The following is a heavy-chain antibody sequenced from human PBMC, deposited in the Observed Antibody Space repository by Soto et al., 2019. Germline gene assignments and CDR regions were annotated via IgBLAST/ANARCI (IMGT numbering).Heavy chain of an antibody. J-gene: IGHJ6*02. CDR2: INPNSGGT. V-gene: IGHV1-2*04. CDR3: ARGGSDTAMRNEKYYYYGMDV. CDR1: GYTFTGYY. Sequence: QVQLVQSGAEVKKPGASVKVSCKASGYTFTGYYMHWVRQAPGQGLEWMGWINPNSGGTNYAQKFQGWVTMTRDTSLSTAYMELSRLRSDDTAVYYCARGGSDTAMRNEKYYYYGMDVWGQGTTVTVSS. D-gene: IGHD5-18*01.